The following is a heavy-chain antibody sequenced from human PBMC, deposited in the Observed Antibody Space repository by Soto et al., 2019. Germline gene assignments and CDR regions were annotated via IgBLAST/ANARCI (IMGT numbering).Heavy chain of an antibody. CDR3: AKSRVIYCSGGSCYYDY. Sequence: EVQLLESGGGLVQPGGSLRLSCAASGFTFSSYAMSWVRQAPGKGLEWVSAISGSGGSTYYADSVKGRFTISRDNSKNTVYPEKNSLRDDDTGVYYCAKSRVIYCSGGSCYYDYWGQGTLVTVS. D-gene: IGHD2-15*01. CDR1: GFTFSSYA. CDR2: ISGSGGST. V-gene: IGHV3-23*01. J-gene: IGHJ4*02.